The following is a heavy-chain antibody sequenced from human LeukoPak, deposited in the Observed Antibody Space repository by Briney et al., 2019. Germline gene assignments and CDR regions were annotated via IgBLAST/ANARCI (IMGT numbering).Heavy chain of an antibody. J-gene: IGHJ4*02. CDR1: GYTFTSYA. V-gene: IGHV7-4-1*02. CDR3: ARVRRHSCSSSSCSYYFDN. CDR2: INTNTGNP. D-gene: IGHD2-2*01. Sequence: ASVKVSCKASGYTFTSYAMSWVRQAPGQGLKWLGWINTNTGNPTYAQGFTGRFVFSLDTSVRTAYLQISSLQAEDTAIYYCARVRRHSCSSSSCSYYFDNWGQGTLVTVSS.